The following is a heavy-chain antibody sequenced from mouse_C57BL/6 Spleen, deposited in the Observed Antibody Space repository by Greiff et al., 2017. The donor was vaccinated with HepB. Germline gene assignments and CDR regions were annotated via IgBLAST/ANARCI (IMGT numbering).Heavy chain of an antibody. Sequence: QVQLKQPGAELVKPGASVKMSCKASGYTFTSYWITWVKQRPGQGLEWIGDIYPGSGSTNYNEKFKSKATLTVDTSSSTAYMQLSSLTSEDSAVYYCARLGNWDEGFAYWGQGTLVTVSA. V-gene: IGHV1-55*01. CDR2: IYPGSGST. CDR1: GYTFTSYW. J-gene: IGHJ3*01. D-gene: IGHD4-1*01. CDR3: ARLGNWDEGFAY.